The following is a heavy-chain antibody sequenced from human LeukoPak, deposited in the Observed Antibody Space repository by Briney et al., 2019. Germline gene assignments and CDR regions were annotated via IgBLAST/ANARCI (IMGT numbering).Heavy chain of an antibody. D-gene: IGHD5-12*01. CDR2: IYHSGST. CDR1: GGSISTYY. Sequence: SETLSLTCTLSGGSISTYYWSWIRQPPGKGLEWIGYIYHSGSTNYNPSLKSRVTISVDTSKNQFSLKLSSVTAADMAVYYCARGGGYASPIGYWGQGALVTVSS. V-gene: IGHV4-59*01. CDR3: ARGGGYASPIGY. J-gene: IGHJ4*02.